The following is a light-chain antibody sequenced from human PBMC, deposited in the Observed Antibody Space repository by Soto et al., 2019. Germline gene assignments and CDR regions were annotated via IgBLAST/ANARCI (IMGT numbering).Light chain of an antibody. Sequence: QSALTQPASVSGSPGQSITISCTGTSSDVGGYKYVSWYQQHPGKAPKLMIYEVSNRPSGVSNRFSGSKSVNTASLTISGLQDEDEADYYCSSYTTSSTHWVFGGGTKLTVL. V-gene: IGLV2-14*01. CDR1: SSDVGGYKY. CDR2: EVS. CDR3: SSYTTSSTHWV. J-gene: IGLJ3*02.